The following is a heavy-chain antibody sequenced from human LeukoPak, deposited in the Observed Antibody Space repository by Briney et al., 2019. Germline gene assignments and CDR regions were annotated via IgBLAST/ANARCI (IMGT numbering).Heavy chain of an antibody. CDR2: VYTIWCT. CDR3: ARDPIYCSSTSCPSSD. J-gene: IGHJ4*02. Sequence: AETLSLTCTVSGGSISSYYWSWIRQPARKGLEWIGRVYTIWCTNYKPSLKSRVNMSVDTSKNQFSLKLSSVTAADTAVYYCARDPIYCSSTSCPSSDWGQGTLVTLS. CDR1: GGSISSYY. V-gene: IGHV4-4*07. D-gene: IGHD2-2*01.